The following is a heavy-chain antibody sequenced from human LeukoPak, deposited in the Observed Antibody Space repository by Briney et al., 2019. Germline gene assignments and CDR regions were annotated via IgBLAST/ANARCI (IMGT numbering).Heavy chain of an antibody. CDR1: GGSISSYY. CDR3: VRVRPWFDP. D-gene: IGHD6-6*01. V-gene: IGHV4-59*01. Sequence: PSETLSLTCTVTGGSISSYYWSWIRQPPGKGLEWIGYIYYSGSTNYNPSLKSRVTISVDTSKNQFSLKLSSVTAADTAVYYCVRVRPWFDPWGQGTLVTVSS. J-gene: IGHJ5*02. CDR2: IYYSGST.